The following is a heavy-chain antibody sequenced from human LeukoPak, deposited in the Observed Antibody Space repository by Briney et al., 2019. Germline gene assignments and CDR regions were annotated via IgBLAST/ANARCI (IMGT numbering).Heavy chain of an antibody. CDR2: IIPIFGTA. Sequence: VASVKVSCKASGGTFNNYTISWVRQAPGQGLEWMGGIIPIFGTANYAQKFQGRVTITADESTSTAYMELSSLRSEDTAVYYCARVHVVAATVGFDYWGQGTLVTVSS. CDR1: GGTFNNYT. V-gene: IGHV1-69*01. D-gene: IGHD2-15*01. CDR3: ARVHVVAATVGFDY. J-gene: IGHJ4*02.